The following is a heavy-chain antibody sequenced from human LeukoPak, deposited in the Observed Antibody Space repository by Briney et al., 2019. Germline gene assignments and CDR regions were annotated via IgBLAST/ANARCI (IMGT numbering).Heavy chain of an antibody. CDR1: GFTFSSYS. V-gene: IGHV3-21*01. J-gene: IGHJ3*02. D-gene: IGHD3-22*01. CDR2: ISSSSSYI. Sequence: GGSLRLSCAVSGFTFSSYSMNWVRQAPGKGLEWVSSISSSSSYIFYADSVKGRFTVSRDNAKNSLHLQMSSLRAEDTAVYYCARENDSSGYSDAFDIWGQGTMVTVSS. CDR3: ARENDSSGYSDAFDI.